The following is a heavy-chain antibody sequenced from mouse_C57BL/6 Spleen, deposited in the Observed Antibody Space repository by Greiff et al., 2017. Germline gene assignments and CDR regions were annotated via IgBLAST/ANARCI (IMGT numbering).Heavy chain of an antibody. CDR3: ANGSSYDWYFDV. J-gene: IGHJ1*03. Sequence: QVQLKQPGAELVKPGASVKMSCKASGYTFTSYWITWVKQRPGQGLEWIGDIYPGSGSTNYNEKFKSKATLTVDTSSSTAYMQLSSLTSEDSAVYYCANGSSYDWYFDVWGTGTTVTVSS. CDR2: IYPGSGST. D-gene: IGHD1-1*01. V-gene: IGHV1-55*01. CDR1: GYTFTSYW.